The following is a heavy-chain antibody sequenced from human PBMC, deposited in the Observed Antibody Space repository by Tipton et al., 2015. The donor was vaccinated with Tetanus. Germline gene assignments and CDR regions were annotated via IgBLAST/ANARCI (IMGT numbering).Heavy chain of an antibody. D-gene: IGHD3-10*01. J-gene: IGHJ4*02. CDR1: GGSISSGNYY. CDR3: ARHESLVGGSYDY. CDR2: LYFSGRT. V-gene: IGHV4-39*01. Sequence: TLSLTCTVSGGSISSGNYYWGWIRQPPGKGLEWIGSLYFSGRTYYSPPLKSRVTISVDPPNTQFSLKLTSVTAADSAVYYCARHESLVGGSYDYWGQGTLVTVSS.